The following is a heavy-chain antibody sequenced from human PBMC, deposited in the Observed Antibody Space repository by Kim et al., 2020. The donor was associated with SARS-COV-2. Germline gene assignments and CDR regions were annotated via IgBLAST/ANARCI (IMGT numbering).Heavy chain of an antibody. V-gene: IGHV4-59*01. D-gene: IGHD3-10*01. Sequence: SETLSHTCSVSGGSISRDYWSWIRQPRGKGLEWIGYIYYSGSTTYNPSLESRVAISVDTSKNQFSLNLRSVTAADTALYYCARDRGGLKHYMDVWGKGT. CDR3: ARDRGGLKHYMDV. CDR2: IYYSGST. J-gene: IGHJ6*03. CDR1: GGSISRDY.